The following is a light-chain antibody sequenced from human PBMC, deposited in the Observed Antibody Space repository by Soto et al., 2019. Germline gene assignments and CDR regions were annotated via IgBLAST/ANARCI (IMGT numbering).Light chain of an antibody. J-gene: IGKJ2*01. CDR2: GSS. Sequence: EIVLTQSPGTLSLSPGERATLSCRASQSVGSTYLAWYQQKPGQAPRLLIYGSSTRATGIPDRFSGSGSGTDFTLTISRLEPEDFGVYYCQQFGSSIPHTFGQGTKLEIK. V-gene: IGKV3-20*01. CDR1: QSVGSTY. CDR3: QQFGSSIPHT.